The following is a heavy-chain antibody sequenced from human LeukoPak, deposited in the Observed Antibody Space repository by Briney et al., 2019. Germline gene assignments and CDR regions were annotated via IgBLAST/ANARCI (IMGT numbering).Heavy chain of an antibody. J-gene: IGHJ3*02. CDR2: ISSSSSYI. V-gene: IGHV3-21*01. CDR3: ARDDSYSSSWYTPDAFDI. D-gene: IGHD6-13*01. CDR1: GFTFSSYS. Sequence: GGSLRLSCAASGFTFSSYSMNWVRRAPGKGLEWVSSISSSSSYIYYADSRKGRFTISRDNAKNSLYLQMNSLRAEDTAVYYCARDDSYSSSWYTPDAFDIWGQGTMVTVSS.